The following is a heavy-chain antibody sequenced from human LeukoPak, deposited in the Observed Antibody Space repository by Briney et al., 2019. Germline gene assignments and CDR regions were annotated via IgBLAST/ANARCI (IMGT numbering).Heavy chain of an antibody. Sequence: GGSLRLSCTASGFSFSNYWMSWVRQAPGKGLEWVASIKQDESEKYYVDSVKGRFTTSRDNAKSSLYLQMNALRGEDTAVYYCARLVGDVTTWDCWGQGTLVTVSS. D-gene: IGHD1-26*01. V-gene: IGHV3-7*03. CDR3: ARLVGDVTTWDC. J-gene: IGHJ4*02. CDR1: GFSFSNYW. CDR2: IKQDESEK.